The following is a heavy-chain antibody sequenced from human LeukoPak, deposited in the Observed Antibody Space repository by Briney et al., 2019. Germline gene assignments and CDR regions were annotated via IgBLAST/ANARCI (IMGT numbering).Heavy chain of an antibody. D-gene: IGHD3-9*01. Sequence: PGGSLRLSCAASGFTFSSYGMHWVRQAPGKGLEWVAFIRYDGSNKYYADSVKGRFTISRDNSKNTLYLQMNSLRAEDTAVYYCAKDRYFDILTGGYYYYYMDVWGKGTTVTISS. V-gene: IGHV3-30*02. CDR3: AKDRYFDILTGGYYYYYMDV. CDR2: IRYDGSNK. J-gene: IGHJ6*03. CDR1: GFTFSSYG.